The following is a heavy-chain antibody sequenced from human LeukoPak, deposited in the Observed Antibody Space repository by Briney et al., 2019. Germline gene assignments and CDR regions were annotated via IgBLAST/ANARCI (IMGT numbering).Heavy chain of an antibody. CDR2: IYPGDSDT. CDR3: ARRHGDYRNLEY. V-gene: IGHV5-51*01. D-gene: IGHD4-17*01. J-gene: IGHJ4*02. Sequence: PGESLKISCKASGYSFTSYWIGWVRQMPGKGLEWVGIIYPGDSDTRYSPSFQGQVTISADKAITTAYLQWSSLKASDSAIYYCARRHGDYRNLEYWGQGTLVTVSS. CDR1: GYSFTSYW.